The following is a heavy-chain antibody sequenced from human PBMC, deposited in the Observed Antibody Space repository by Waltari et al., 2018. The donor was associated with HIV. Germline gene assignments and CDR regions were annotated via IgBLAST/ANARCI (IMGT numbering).Heavy chain of an antibody. V-gene: IGHV1-8*01. D-gene: IGHD3-22*01. Sequence: QVQLVQSGAEVKKPGASVKVSCKASGYTFNSYDINWVRQATGQGLEWMGCRNPYGGNTGYAHKFHGRVTMNRNNSISTAYMGLSSLRPEDPAVYYCASTPYYYVSSEAFRGVDSWGQGTMLAVSP. J-gene: IGHJ3*02. CDR3: ASTPYYYVSSEAFRGVDS. CDR2: RNPYGGNT. CDR1: GYTFNSYD.